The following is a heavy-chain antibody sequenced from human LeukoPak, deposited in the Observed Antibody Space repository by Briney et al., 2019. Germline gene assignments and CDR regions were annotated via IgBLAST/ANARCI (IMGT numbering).Heavy chain of an antibody. D-gene: IGHD4-17*01. CDR2: ISYIGST. CDR1: DDSFSSHY. V-gene: IGHV4-59*11. Sequence: SETLSLTCAVSDDSFSSHYWTWIRQPPGRGLEWIGYISYIGSTNYNPSLKSRVTISIDTSKNQFSLKLTSVTAAATAVYYCARDLVTVTKGFDIWGQGTMVSVSS. J-gene: IGHJ3*02. CDR3: ARDLVTVTKGFDI.